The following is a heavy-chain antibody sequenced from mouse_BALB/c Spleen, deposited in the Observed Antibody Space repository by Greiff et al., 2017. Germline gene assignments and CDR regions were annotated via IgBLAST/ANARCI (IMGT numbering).Heavy chain of an antibody. V-gene: IGHV3-6*02. D-gene: IGHD2-10*02. CDR1: GYSITSGYY. J-gene: IGHJ3*01. CDR3: ARVGYGNYFAY. CDR2: ISYDGSN. Sequence: EVQLKESGPGLVKPSQSLSLTCSVTGYSITSGYYWNWIRQFPGNKLEWMGYISYDGSNNYNPSLKNRISITRDTSKNQFFLKLNSVTTEDTATYYCARVGYGNYFAYWGQGTLVTVSA.